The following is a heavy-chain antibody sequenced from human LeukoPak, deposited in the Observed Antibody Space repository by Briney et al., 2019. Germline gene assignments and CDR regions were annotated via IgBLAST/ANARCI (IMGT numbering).Heavy chain of an antibody. J-gene: IGHJ4*02. CDR2: INPNSGGT. CDR1: GYTFTGYY. D-gene: IGHD2-15*01. CDR3: ARGYCSGGSCYFEGFDY. V-gene: IGHV1-2*04. Sequence: GASVKVSCKASGYTFTGYYMHWVRQAPGQGREWMGWINPNSGGTNYAQKFQGWVTMTRDTSISTAYMELSRLRSDDTAVYYCARGYCSGGSCYFEGFDYWGQGTLVTVSS.